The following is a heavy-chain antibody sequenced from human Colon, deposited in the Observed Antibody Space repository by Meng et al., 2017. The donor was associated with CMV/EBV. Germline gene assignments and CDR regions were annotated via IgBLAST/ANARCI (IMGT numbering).Heavy chain of an antibody. Sequence: GGSLTLSCVGSGFTFSDYEMNWVRQAPGMGLEWVAYVNHRGTTIFYADSVKGRFTISRDNAKNSLYLQMNSLRAEDTAVYYCAQPGGYGDYGMDVWGQGTTVTVSS. V-gene: IGHV3-48*03. CDR2: VNHRGTTI. D-gene: IGHD4-17*01. J-gene: IGHJ6*02. CDR3: AQPGGYGDYGMDV. CDR1: GFTFSDYE.